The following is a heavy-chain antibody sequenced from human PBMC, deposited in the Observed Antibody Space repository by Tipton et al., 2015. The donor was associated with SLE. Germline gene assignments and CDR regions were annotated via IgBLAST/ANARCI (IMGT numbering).Heavy chain of an antibody. CDR1: GGSFSGYY. J-gene: IGHJ6*03. CDR3: AKEGGGYDFWSGYYQKGYMDV. V-gene: IGHV3-23*03. Sequence: SLRLSCAVYGGSFSGYYWSWIRQPPGKGLEWVSVIYSGGSTTYYADSVKGRFTISRDNSKNTLYLQMNSLRAEDTAVYYCAKEGGGYDFWSGYYQKGYMDVWGKGTTVTVSS. CDR2: IYSGGSTT. D-gene: IGHD3-3*01.